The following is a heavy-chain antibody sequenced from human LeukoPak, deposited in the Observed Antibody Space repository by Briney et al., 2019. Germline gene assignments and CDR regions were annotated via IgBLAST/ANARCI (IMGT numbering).Heavy chain of an antibody. CDR3: AKDLYGDYIGSAGY. D-gene: IGHD4-17*01. CDR2: ISASGGST. J-gene: IGHJ4*02. V-gene: IGHV3-23*01. CDR1: GFTFSNYA. Sequence: GGSLRLSCAASGFTFSNYAMSWVRQAPGKGLEWVSGISASGGSTYYADSVKGRFTISRDNSKNTLYLQINSLRAEGTAVYYCAKDLYGDYIGSAGYWGQGTLVTVSS.